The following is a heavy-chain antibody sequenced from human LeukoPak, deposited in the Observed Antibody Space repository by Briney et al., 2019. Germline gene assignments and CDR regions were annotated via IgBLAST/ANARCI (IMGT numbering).Heavy chain of an antibody. D-gene: IGHD2-21*02. CDR1: GFTFSSYA. V-gene: IGHV3-23*01. J-gene: IGHJ4*02. CDR3: AKGGPGWLLFRGRGGHFDY. CDR2: ISGSGGST. Sequence: GGSLRLSCAASGFTFSSYAMSWVRQAPGKGLEWVSAISGSGGSTYYADSVKGRFTISRDNSKNTLYLQMNSLRAEDTAVYYCAKGGPGWLLFRGRGGHFDYWGQGTLVTVSS.